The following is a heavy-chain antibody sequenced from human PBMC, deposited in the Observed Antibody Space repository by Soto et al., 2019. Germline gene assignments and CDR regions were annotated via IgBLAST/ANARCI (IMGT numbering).Heavy chain of an antibody. CDR2: ISAYNGNT. Sequence: ASVKVSCKASGYTFTSYGISWVRQAPGQGLEWMGWISAYNGNTNYAQKLQGRVTMPTDTSTSTAYMELRSLRSDDTAVYYCARDRALARIAAHLGYYYYGMDVWGQGTTVTVS. D-gene: IGHD6-6*01. J-gene: IGHJ6*02. CDR3: ARDRALARIAAHLGYYYYGMDV. V-gene: IGHV1-18*04. CDR1: GYTFTSYG.